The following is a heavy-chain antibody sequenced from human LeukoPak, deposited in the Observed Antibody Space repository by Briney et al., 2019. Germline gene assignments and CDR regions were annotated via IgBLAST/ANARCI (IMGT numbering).Heavy chain of an antibody. CDR2: IIPIFGTA. CDR3: ARVAAGGNRFWFDP. CDR1: GGTFSSYA. D-gene: IGHD6-13*01. Sequence: GASVKVSCKASGGTFSSYAISWVRQAPGQGLEWMGGIIPIFGTANYAQKFQGRVTITADKSTSTAYMELSSLRSEDTAVYYCARVAAGGNRFWFDPWGQGTLVTVSS. J-gene: IGHJ5*02. V-gene: IGHV1-69*06.